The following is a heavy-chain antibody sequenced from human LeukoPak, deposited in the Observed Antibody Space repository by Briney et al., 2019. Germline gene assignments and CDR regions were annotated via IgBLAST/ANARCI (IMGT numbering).Heavy chain of an antibody. Sequence: ASVKVSCKASGGTFSSYAISWVRQAPGQGLERMGGIIPIFGTANYAQKFQGRVTITADESTSTAYMELSSLRSEDTAVYYCARGYSYGFPSVDWSDPWGQGTLVTVSS. CDR2: IIPIFGTA. D-gene: IGHD5-18*01. J-gene: IGHJ5*02. CDR1: GGTFSSYA. CDR3: ARGYSYGFPSVDWSDP. V-gene: IGHV1-69*13.